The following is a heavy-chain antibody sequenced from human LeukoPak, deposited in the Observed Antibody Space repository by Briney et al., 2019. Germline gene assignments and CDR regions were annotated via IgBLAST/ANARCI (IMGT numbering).Heavy chain of an antibody. J-gene: IGHJ4*02. Sequence: SETLSLTCTVSGGSISSGDYYWSWIRQPPGKGLEWIGYIYYSGSTYYNPSLKSRVTISVDTSKNQLSLKLSSVTAADTAVYYCARVESVNYFDYWGQGTLVTVSS. CDR3: ARVESVNYFDY. V-gene: IGHV4-30-4*01. CDR2: IYYSGST. CDR1: GGSISSGDYY. D-gene: IGHD4-23*01.